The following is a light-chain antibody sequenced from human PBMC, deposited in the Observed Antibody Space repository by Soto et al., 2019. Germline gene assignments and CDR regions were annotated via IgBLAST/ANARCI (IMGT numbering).Light chain of an antibody. CDR2: ATS. J-gene: IGKJ1*01. Sequence: DIQMTQSPSSLSASVGDRVTITCRASQSITTYLNWYQQKPGKAPKRLIYATSSLQSGVPSRFSGSGSGTEFTLTISSLQPEDFATYYCLQHITYPWTIGQGTKVEIK. CDR1: QSITTY. CDR3: LQHITYPWT. V-gene: IGKV1-17*01.